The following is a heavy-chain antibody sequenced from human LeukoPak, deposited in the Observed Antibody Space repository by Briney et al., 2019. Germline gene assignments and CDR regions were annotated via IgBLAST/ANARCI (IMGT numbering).Heavy chain of an antibody. CDR1: GGSISSYY. CDR3: ARVQKYCSGGSCYQTDAFDI. Sequence: SETLSLTCTVSGGSISSYYWSWIRQPPGKGLEWIGYIYYSGSTNYNPSLKSRVTISVDTSKNQFSLKLSSVTAADTAVYYCARVQKYCSGGSCYQTDAFDIWGQGTMVTVSS. CDR2: IYYSGST. V-gene: IGHV4-59*01. J-gene: IGHJ3*02. D-gene: IGHD2-15*01.